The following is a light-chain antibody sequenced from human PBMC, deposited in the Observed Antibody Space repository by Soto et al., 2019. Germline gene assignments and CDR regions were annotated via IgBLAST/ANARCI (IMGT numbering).Light chain of an antibody. CDR1: QNINRW. CDR2: DAS. Sequence: DIQMTQSPSSVSASVGDRVTITCRASQNINRWLAWYQQKPGTAPKLLIYDASNLESGVPSRFSGGGSGTEFTLTISGLQTADFATYYCQQYDTYWTFGQGTKVDIK. CDR3: QQYDTYWT. V-gene: IGKV1-5*01. J-gene: IGKJ1*01.